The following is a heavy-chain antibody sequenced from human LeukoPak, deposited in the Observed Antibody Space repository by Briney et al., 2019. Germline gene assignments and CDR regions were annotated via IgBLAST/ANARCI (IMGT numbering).Heavy chain of an antibody. CDR3: WAVAGTGYFDY. V-gene: IGHV1-46*01. J-gene: IGHJ4*02. CDR2: INPSGGST. Sequence: ASVKVSCKASGYIFTSYYMHWVRQAPGQGLEWMGIINPSGGSTSYAQKFQGRVTMTRDMSTSTVYMELSSLRSEDTAVYYCWAVAGTGYFDYWGQGTLVTVSS. CDR1: GYIFTSYY. D-gene: IGHD6-19*01.